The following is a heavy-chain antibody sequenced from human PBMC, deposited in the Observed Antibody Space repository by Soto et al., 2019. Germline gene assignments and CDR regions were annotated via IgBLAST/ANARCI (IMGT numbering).Heavy chain of an antibody. V-gene: IGHV1-69*06. CDR3: AREGRGKKAGYNGLVSLGY. CDR1: GSRFSNYV. Sequence: QVQLVQSGAEVKTPGSSLKVPCTVSGSRFSNYVISWVRQAPGHGLEWLGRIIPIFNTTQYAQKFQGRVTITADKSTNTASLELSSLRSDDTAVYYCAREGRGKKAGYNGLVSLGYWGQGTLVTVSS. D-gene: IGHD2-2*02. J-gene: IGHJ4*02. CDR2: IIPIFNTT.